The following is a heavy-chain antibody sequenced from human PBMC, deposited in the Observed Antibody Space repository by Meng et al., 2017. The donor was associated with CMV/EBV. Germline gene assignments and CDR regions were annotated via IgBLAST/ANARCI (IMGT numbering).Heavy chain of an antibody. D-gene: IGHD6-19*01. V-gene: IGHV3-30*02. CDR1: GCTFSSYG. CDR3: AKDYWLGWYAEYYFDY. CDR2: IRYDGSNK. J-gene: IGHJ4*02. Sequence: GGSLRRSCAASGCTFSSYGMHWVRQAPGKGLVWVAFIRYDGSNKYYADSVKGRFTISRDNSKTTLYLQMNSLRAEDTAVYYCAKDYWLGWYAEYYFDYWGQGTLVTVSS.